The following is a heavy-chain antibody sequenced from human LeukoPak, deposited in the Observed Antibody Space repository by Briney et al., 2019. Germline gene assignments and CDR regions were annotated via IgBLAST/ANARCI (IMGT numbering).Heavy chain of an antibody. Sequence: GGSPRLSCAASGFTFSSYGMHWVRQAPGKGLEWVAFIRYDGSNKYYADSVKGRFTISRDNSKNTLYLQMNSLRAEDTAVYYCAKDSSRYCSSTSCYSPLDYWGQGTLVTVSS. CDR3: AKDSSRYCSSTSCYSPLDY. D-gene: IGHD2-2*01. CDR1: GFTFSSYG. CDR2: IRYDGSNK. V-gene: IGHV3-30*02. J-gene: IGHJ4*02.